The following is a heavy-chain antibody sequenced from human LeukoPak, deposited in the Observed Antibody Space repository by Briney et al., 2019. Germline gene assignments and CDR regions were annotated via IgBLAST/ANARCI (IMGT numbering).Heavy chain of an antibody. CDR2: IIPIFGTA. J-gene: IGHJ3*02. D-gene: IGHD1-26*01. Sequence: ASVKVSCKASRGTFSSYAISWVRQAPGQGLEWMVGIIPIFGTANYAQKFQGRVTITADESTSTAYMELSSLRSEDTAVYYCARGALREWELLPIAFDIWGQGTMVTVSS. V-gene: IGHV1-69*13. CDR3: ARGALREWELLPIAFDI. CDR1: RGTFSSYA.